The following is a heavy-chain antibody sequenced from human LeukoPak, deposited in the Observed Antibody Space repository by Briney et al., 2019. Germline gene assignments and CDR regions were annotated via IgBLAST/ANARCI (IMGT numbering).Heavy chain of an antibody. Sequence: SETLSLTRTVSGGSISSYYWSWIRQPPGKGLEWIGDIYYSGSTNYNPSLKSRVTISVDTSKNQFSLKLSSVTAADTAVYYCARFRGLNYYDSSGYYYLDYWGQGTLVTVSS. CDR1: GGSISSYY. J-gene: IGHJ4*02. V-gene: IGHV4-59*01. CDR3: ARFRGLNYYDSSGYYYLDY. CDR2: IYYSGST. D-gene: IGHD3-22*01.